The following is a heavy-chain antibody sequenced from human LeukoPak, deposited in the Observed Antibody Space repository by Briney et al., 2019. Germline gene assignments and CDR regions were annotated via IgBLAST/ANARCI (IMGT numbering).Heavy chain of an antibody. J-gene: IGHJ4*02. CDR2: VDPEDGET. V-gene: IGHV1-69-2*01. CDR1: GYTFTDYY. CDR3: ATSPYYDFWSGNYY. D-gene: IGHD3-3*01. Sequence: GASVKVSCKASGYTFTDYYMHWVQQAPGKGLEWMGRVDPEDGETIYAEKFQGRVTITADTSTDTAYMELSSLRSEDTAVYYCATSPYYDFWSGNYYWGQGTLVTVSS.